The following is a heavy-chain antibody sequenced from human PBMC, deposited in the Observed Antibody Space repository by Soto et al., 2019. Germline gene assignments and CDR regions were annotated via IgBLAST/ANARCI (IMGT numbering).Heavy chain of an antibody. V-gene: IGHV1-24*01. D-gene: IGHD3-3*01. CDR3: ARVNEGTHYILNMGYYFDY. J-gene: IGHJ4*02. CDR2: INPKDGKT. Sequence: GASVKVSCKVSGYTLTELSMHWVRQAPGKGLEWMGIINPKDGKTIYAQRFQGRVTMTGDTSTTTVYMELSSLRSEDTAVYYCARVNEGTHYILNMGYYFDYWGQGALVTVSS. CDR1: GYTLTELS.